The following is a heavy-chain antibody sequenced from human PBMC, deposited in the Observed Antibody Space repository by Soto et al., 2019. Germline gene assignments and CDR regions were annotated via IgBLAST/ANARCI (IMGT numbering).Heavy chain of an antibody. CDR3: ASSRWYDYFAY. D-gene: IGHD6-19*01. Sequence: QVQLQESGPGLVKPSETLSLTCTVSGGSISSYYWSWIRQPPGKGLEWIGYIYYSGSTNYNPSLKRRVTIAVGTSKNQFSLKLSSVTAADTAGYSCASSRWYDYFAYGGQGTLVTVSS. V-gene: IGHV4-59*01. CDR1: GGSISSYY. CDR2: IYYSGST. J-gene: IGHJ4*02.